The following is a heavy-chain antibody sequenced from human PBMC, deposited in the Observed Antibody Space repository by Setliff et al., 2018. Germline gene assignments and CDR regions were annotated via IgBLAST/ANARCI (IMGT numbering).Heavy chain of an antibody. CDR2: VYHSGTA. Sequence: ETLSLTCTVSGGSLGTYYWTLIRQPPGKGLEWIASVYHSGTAYYSPSLKSRVTMSVDTSKNRFSLKLRSVTAADTAVYFCARGGTFRYFDYLGQGTPVTVS. J-gene: IGHJ4*02. CDR1: GGSLGTYY. D-gene: IGHD3-16*01. V-gene: IGHV4-59*01. CDR3: ARGGTFRYFDY.